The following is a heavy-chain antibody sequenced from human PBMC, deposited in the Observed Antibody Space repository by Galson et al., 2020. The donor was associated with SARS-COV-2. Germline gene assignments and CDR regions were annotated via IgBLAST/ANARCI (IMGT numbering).Heavy chain of an antibody. D-gene: IGHD3-10*01. V-gene: IGHV2-26*01. CDR3: ARIFIAMHTWFGNYYYYYYMDV. CDR1: GFSLSNARMG. J-gene: IGHJ6*03. CDR2: IFSNDEK. Sequence: SGPTLVKPTETLTLTCTVSGFSLSNARMGVSWIRQPPGKALEWLAHIFSNDEKSYSTSLKSRLTISKDTSKSQVVLTMTNMDPVDTATYYCARIFIAMHTWFGNYYYYYYMDVWGKGTTVTVSS.